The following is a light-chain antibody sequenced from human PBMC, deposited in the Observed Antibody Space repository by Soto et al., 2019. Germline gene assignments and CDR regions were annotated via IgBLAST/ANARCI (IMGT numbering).Light chain of an antibody. CDR1: SSNIGNNY. J-gene: IGLJ3*02. CDR3: GTWDSSLSAVWV. V-gene: IGLV1-51*01. CDR2: DNN. Sequence: QPVLTQPPSVSAAPGQKVTISCSGSSSNIGNNYVSWYQQLPGTAPKLLIYDNNKRPSGIPDRFSGSKSGTSATLGITGLQTGDEADYYCGTWDSSLSAVWVFGGGTKLTVL.